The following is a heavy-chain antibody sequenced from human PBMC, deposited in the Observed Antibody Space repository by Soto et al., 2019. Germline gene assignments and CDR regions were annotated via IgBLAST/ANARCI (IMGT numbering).Heavy chain of an antibody. CDR1: GGNFSNYA. CDR2: IIPIFGTS. Sequence: QVHLVQSGAEVKKPGSSVNVSCKASGGNFSNYAISWVRQAPGQGLEWMGGIIPIFGTSHYAQKFQGRVTITADRSTTTAYMELSSLRSEDTAVYYCASDSGAGMTTVIKFDSWGQGTLVTVSS. CDR3: ASDSGAGMTTVIKFDS. V-gene: IGHV1-69*06. J-gene: IGHJ4*02. D-gene: IGHD4-17*01.